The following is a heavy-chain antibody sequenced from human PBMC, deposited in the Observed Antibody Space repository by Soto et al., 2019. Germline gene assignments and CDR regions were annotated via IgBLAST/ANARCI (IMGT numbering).Heavy chain of an antibody. D-gene: IGHD6-19*01. CDR1: GYTFTSYD. CDR2: MNPNSGNT. Sequence: ASVKVSCXASGYTFTSYDINWVRQATGQGLEWMGWMNPNSGNTGYAQKFQGRVTITRDTSASTAYMELSSLRSEDTAVYYCARTPSIAVAGMANFDYWGQGTLVTVSS. CDR3: ARTPSIAVAGMANFDY. V-gene: IGHV1-8*01. J-gene: IGHJ4*02.